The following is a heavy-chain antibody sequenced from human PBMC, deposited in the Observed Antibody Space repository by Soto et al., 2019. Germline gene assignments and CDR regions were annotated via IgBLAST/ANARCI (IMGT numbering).Heavy chain of an antibody. CDR3: AKRATGTYFDY. Sequence: GGSLRLSCAASGFTVSSNCMSWVRQAPGKGLEWVSVIYSGGSTYYADSVKGRFTISRDNSKNTLYLQMNSLRAEDTAVYYCAKRATGTYFDYWGQGTLVTVSS. V-gene: IGHV3-53*01. J-gene: IGHJ4*02. D-gene: IGHD1-1*01. CDR1: GFTVSSNC. CDR2: IYSGGST.